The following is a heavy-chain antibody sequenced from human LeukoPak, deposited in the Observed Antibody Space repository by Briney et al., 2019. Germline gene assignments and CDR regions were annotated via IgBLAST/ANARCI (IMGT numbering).Heavy chain of an antibody. D-gene: IGHD3-10*01. Sequence: GGSLRLSCAASGFTFSSYAMSWVRQAPGKGLEWVSAISGSGGSTYYADSVKGRFTISRDNSKNTPYLQMNSLRAEDTAVYYCAKVRADYGSGSYYFDYWGQGTLVTVSS. CDR1: GFTFSSYA. CDR2: ISGSGGST. J-gene: IGHJ4*02. CDR3: AKVRADYGSGSYYFDY. V-gene: IGHV3-23*01.